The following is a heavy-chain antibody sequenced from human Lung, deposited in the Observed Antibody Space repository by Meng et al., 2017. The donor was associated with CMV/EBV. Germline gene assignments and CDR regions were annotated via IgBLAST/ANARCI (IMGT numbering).Heavy chain of an antibody. D-gene: IGHD7-27*01. Sequence: SVKVSCKASGYTFTAHYFHWVRQAPGQGLEWMGWIHPHRGDTNYAQQFQGRVTLTRDTSINTGYMELTRLTSDDTAVYYCARDNNWGPDYWGQGTLVTVSS. CDR3: ARDNNWGPDY. CDR1: GYTFTAHY. V-gene: IGHV1-2*02. CDR2: IHPHRGDT. J-gene: IGHJ4*02.